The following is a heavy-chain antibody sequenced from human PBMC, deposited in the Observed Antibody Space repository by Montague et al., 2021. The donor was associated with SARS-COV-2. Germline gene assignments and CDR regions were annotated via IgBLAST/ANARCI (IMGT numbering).Heavy chain of an antibody. CDR2: IYTSGST. D-gene: IGHD3/OR15-3a*01. CDR1: GGSISSGSYY. Sequence: TLSLTCTVSGGSISSGSYYWSWIRQPAGKGLEWIGRIYTSGSTNYNPSLKSRVTISVDTSKNQFSLKLNSVTAAATAVYYCARDVRVMGYDFWSGYSVNRFDPWGQGTLVTVSS. CDR3: ARDVRVMGYDFWSGYSVNRFDP. J-gene: IGHJ5*02. V-gene: IGHV4-61*02.